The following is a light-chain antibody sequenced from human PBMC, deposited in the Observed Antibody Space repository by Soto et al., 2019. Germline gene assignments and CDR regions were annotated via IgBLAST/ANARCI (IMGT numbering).Light chain of an antibody. J-gene: IGLJ2*01. Sequence: QSVLTQPASVSGSPGQSITISCTGTSSDVGSYNYVSWYQQYPGKAPKLMIYDVSNRPSGVSYRFSGSKSGNTASLTISGLQPEDEADYYCSSYTTSSTHVVFGGGTKVTVL. CDR1: SSDVGSYNY. CDR2: DVS. V-gene: IGLV2-14*01. CDR3: SSYTTSSTHVV.